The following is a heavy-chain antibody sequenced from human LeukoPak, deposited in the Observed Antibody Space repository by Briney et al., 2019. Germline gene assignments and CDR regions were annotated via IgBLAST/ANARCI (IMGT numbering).Heavy chain of an antibody. CDR1: GGSISNYY. CDR2: IYYTGST. Sequence: PSETLSLTCTVSGGSISNYYWSWIRQPPGKGLEWVGYIYYTGSTEYNPSLKSRVTISVDTSKNQFSLKLSSVTAADTAVYYCARPGVGSGRYGAFDIWGQGTMVTVSS. D-gene: IGHD5-18*01. CDR3: ARPGVGSGRYGAFDI. J-gene: IGHJ3*02. V-gene: IGHV4-59*08.